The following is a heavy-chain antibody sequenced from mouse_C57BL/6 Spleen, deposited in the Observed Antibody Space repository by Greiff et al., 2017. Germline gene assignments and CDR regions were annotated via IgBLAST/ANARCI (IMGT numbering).Heavy chain of an antibody. D-gene: IGHD3-2*02. CDR2: ISDGGSYT. J-gene: IGHJ3*01. V-gene: IGHV5-4*01. CDR3: ARDRQLSHGGFAY. Sequence: EVKLMESGGGLVKPGGSLKLSCAASGFTFSSYAMSWVRQTPEKRLEWVATISDGGSYTYYPDNVKGRFTISRDNAKNNLYLQMSHLKSEDTAMYYCARDRQLSHGGFAYWGQGTLVTVSA. CDR1: GFTFSSYA.